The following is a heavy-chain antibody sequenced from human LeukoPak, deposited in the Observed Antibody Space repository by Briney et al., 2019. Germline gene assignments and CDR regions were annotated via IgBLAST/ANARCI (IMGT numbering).Heavy chain of an antibody. J-gene: IGHJ3*02. CDR3: AIDCAFDVFDI. V-gene: IGHV3-48*03. Sequence: GGSLRLSCAASGFTLSSYEMNWVRQAPGKGLEWVSYISSSGSTIYYADSVKGRFTVSRDNAKNSLYLQMNSLRAEDTAVYYCAIDCAFDVFDIWGQGTMVTVSS. CDR1: GFTLSSYE. CDR2: ISSSGSTI.